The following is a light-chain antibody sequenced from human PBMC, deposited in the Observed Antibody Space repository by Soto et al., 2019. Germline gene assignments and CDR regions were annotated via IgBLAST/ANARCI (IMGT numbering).Light chain of an antibody. CDR3: QQRSNSWT. CDR2: DAA. V-gene: IGKV3-11*01. CDR1: QSVSSY. Sequence: PGGRATLSFRAIQSVSSYLAWYQQKPGQAPRLLIYDAAKRATGIPARFGGSGFGTDFTLTISSLEPEDFAVYYCQQRSNSWTFGQGTKVDI. J-gene: IGKJ1*01.